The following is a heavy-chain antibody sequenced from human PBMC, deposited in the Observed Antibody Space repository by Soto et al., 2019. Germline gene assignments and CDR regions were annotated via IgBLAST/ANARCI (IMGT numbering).Heavy chain of an antibody. J-gene: IGHJ2*01. CDR1: GGSISSDY. D-gene: IGHD2-2*02. CDR2: IHYSGST. V-gene: IGHV4-59*08. CDR3: ARIPDGCSTTTSCYSYWHFDL. Sequence: QVQLQGSGPGLVKPSETLSLTCTVSGGSISSDYWGWIRQPPGKGLEWIGNIHYSGSTNYNPSLNSRVTMSVDTSKKQFSLRLRSVTAADTAVYYCARIPDGCSTTTSCYSYWHFDLWGRGTLVTVSS.